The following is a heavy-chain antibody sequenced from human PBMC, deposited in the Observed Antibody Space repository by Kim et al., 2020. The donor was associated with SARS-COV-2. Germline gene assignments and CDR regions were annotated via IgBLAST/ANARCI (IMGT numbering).Heavy chain of an antibody. J-gene: IGHJ5*02. CDR3: ANYGSRGWFDP. Sequence: SETLSLTCTVSGGSISSYYWSWIRQPPGKGLEWIGYIYYSGSTNYNPSLKSRVTISVDTSKNQFYLKLSSVTAADTAVYYCANYGSRGWFDPWGQGTLVTVSS. V-gene: IGHV4-59*08. D-gene: IGHD1-26*01. CDR2: IYYSGST. CDR1: GGSISSYY.